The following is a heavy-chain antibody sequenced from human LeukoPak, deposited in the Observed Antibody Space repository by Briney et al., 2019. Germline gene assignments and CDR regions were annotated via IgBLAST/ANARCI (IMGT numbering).Heavy chain of an antibody. CDR1: GGSISSSSYL. J-gene: IGHJ4*02. CDR3: ARVGVYDSSRRQFDY. Sequence: SETLSLTCTVSGGSISSSSYLWGWIRQPPGKGLEWIGNVYYTGGTYFNPSLKSRVTISVDTSKNQFSLKLSSVTAADTAVYYCARVGVYDSSRRQFDYWGQGTLVTVSS. V-gene: IGHV4-39*07. D-gene: IGHD3-22*01. CDR2: VYYTGGT.